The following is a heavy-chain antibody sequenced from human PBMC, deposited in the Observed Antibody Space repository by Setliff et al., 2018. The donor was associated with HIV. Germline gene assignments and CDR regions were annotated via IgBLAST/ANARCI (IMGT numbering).Heavy chain of an antibody. CDR1: GFTFSSYS. V-gene: IGHV3-48*01. J-gene: IGHJ4*02. D-gene: IGHD5-12*01. CDR3: ARDQHPQGGFPDY. Sequence: SGGSLRLSCAASGFTFSSYSMNWVRQAPGKGLEWVSFITSSGTTIYYADSVKGRFIISRDNAKNSLYLQMNSLRAEDTAVYYCARDQHPQGGFPDYWGQGTLVTVSS. CDR2: ITSSGTTI.